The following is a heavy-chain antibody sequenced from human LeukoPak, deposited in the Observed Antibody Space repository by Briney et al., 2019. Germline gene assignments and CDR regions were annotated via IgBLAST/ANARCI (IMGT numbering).Heavy chain of an antibody. Sequence: SETLSLTCTVSGGSISSYYWSWIRQPPGKGLEWIGYIYYSGSTNYNPSLKSRVTISVDTSKNQFSLKLSSVTAADTAVYYCARRANWFGPWGQGTLVTVSS. CDR1: GGSISSYY. CDR3: ARRANWFGP. J-gene: IGHJ5*02. CDR2: IYYSGST. V-gene: IGHV4-59*01.